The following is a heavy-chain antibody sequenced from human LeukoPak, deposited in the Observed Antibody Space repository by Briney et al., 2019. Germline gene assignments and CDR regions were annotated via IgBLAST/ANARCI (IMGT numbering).Heavy chain of an antibody. Sequence: GGSLRLTCAASGFTVSSNYMSWVRQAPGKGLEWVSVIYSGGSTYYADSVKGRFSISRDNSKNTLYLHMNSLRVEDTAVYYCASGGTVGFDHWGQGTLVIVSS. J-gene: IGHJ4*02. V-gene: IGHV3-66*01. D-gene: IGHD3-16*01. CDR3: ASGGTVGFDH. CDR2: IYSGGST. CDR1: GFTVSSNY.